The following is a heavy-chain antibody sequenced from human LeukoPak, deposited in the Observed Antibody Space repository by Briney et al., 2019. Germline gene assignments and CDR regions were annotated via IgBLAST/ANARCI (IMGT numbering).Heavy chain of an antibody. Sequence: GGSLRLSCEASGFTFSNYWMTWVRQAPGKGLEWVANIKQDGSDENYVDSVKGRFTISRDNGKNSLYLQMNSLIAEDTAVYYCARGGSDSDYWGQGTLVTVSS. D-gene: IGHD6-6*01. V-gene: IGHV3-7*04. CDR3: ARGGSDSDY. CDR1: GFTFSNYW. CDR2: IKQDGSDE. J-gene: IGHJ4*02.